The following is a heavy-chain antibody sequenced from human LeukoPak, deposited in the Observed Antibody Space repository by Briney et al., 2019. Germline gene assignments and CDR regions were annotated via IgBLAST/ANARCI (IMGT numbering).Heavy chain of an antibody. J-gene: IGHJ4*02. CDR1: GGTFSRYA. CDR3: VRDGSYYDSSGYYYLY. V-gene: IGHV1-69*13. Sequence: SVKVSCKTSGGTFSRYAISWVRQAPGQGLEWMGGITPMFGTANYAQKFQGRVTITADESTSTAYMELSSLRSEDTAVYYCVRDGSYYDSSGYYYLYWGQGTLVTVSS. D-gene: IGHD3-22*01. CDR2: ITPMFGTA.